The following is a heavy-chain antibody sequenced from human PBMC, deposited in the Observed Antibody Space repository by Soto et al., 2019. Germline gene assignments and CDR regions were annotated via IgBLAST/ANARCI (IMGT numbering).Heavy chain of an antibody. CDR3: AKGRYLIVYAGEY. CDR2: ISGSGGST. D-gene: IGHD2-8*01. V-gene: IGHV3-23*01. Sequence: GVFLRVPCSAALFTFSSHARSWLLRSPGKGLEWVSAISGSGGSTYYADSVKGRFTISRDNSKNTLYLQMNSLRAEDTAGDDCAKGRYLIVYAGEYCGQGTRVTVSS. CDR1: LFTFSSHA. J-gene: IGHJ4*02.